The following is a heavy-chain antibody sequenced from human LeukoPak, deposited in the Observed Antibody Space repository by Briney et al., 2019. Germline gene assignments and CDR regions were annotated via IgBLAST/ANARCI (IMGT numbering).Heavy chain of an antibody. CDR3: ARDAFLCSGGSCYFYYYYYGMDV. CDR1: GFTFSSYA. Sequence: GRSLRLSCAASGFTFSSYATHGVRQAPGKGLEWVAVISYDGSNKYYADSVKGRFTISRDNSKNTLYLQMNSLRAEDTAVYYCARDAFLCSGGSCYFYYYYYGMDVWGQGTTVTVSS. CDR2: ISYDGSNK. D-gene: IGHD2-15*01. J-gene: IGHJ6*02. V-gene: IGHV3-30-3*01.